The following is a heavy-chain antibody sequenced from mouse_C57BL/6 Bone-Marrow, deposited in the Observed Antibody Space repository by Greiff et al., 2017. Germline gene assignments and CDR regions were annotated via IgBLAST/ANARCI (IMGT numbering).Heavy chain of an antibody. CDR1: GYTFTSYW. J-gene: IGHJ2*01. CDR3: ERPPSYLPGGY. D-gene: IGHD5-5*01. CDR2: IYPNSGGT. V-gene: IGHV1-72*01. Sequence: VQLQQPGAELVKPGASVKLSCKASGYTFTSYWMHWVKQRPGRGLEWIGRIYPNSGGTKYNEKFKGKATLTVDKPSSTAYMQLSSLTSEDSAVXDCERPPSYLPGGYWGQGTTLTVSS.